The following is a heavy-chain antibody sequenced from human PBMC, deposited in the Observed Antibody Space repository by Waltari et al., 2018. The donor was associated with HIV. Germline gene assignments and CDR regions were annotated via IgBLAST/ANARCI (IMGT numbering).Heavy chain of an antibody. CDR1: GYPFTDYG. D-gene: IGHD1-26*01. J-gene: IGHJ3*01. Sequence: QVQLLQSGSEGKRPGASVKVSCKTSGYPFTDYGISWGRQAPRQGLEWMGWISTYNGNTKFAQTLQARISMTIDTSRHTAYMDLRSLRSDDTAVYYCARGDRAFDVWGQGTMVSVSS. CDR3: ARGDRAFDV. V-gene: IGHV1-18*01. CDR2: ISTYNGNT.